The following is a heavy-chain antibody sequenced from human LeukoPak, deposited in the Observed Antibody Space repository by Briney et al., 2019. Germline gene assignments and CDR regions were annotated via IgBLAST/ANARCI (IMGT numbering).Heavy chain of an antibody. Sequence: PSETLSLTCTVSGGSISSTSYHWAWIRQPPGKGLEWIATVYYTGSAYYNSSLKSRVTISVDTSKSQFSLKLSSVTTADTALYYCARYASGSYYWFDPWGQGTLVTVSS. CDR3: ARYASGSYYWFDP. J-gene: IGHJ5*02. D-gene: IGHD3-10*01. CDR1: GGSISSTSYH. V-gene: IGHV4-39*01. CDR2: VYYTGSA.